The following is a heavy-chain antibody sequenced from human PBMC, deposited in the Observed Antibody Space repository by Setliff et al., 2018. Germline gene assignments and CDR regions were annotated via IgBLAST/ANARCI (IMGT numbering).Heavy chain of an antibody. CDR1: GGTFSKYG. CDR3: ARDLDYQYYYDSSGRDAFDI. D-gene: IGHD3-22*01. Sequence: ASVKVSCKASGGTFSKYGISWVRQAPGQGLEWMGGIIPNFRTTSYAQKFQGRVTMTTDTSTSTAYMELRSLRSDDTAVYYCARDLDYQYYYDSSGRDAFDIWGQGTMVTVSS. CDR2: IIPNFRTT. V-gene: IGHV1-69*05. J-gene: IGHJ3*02.